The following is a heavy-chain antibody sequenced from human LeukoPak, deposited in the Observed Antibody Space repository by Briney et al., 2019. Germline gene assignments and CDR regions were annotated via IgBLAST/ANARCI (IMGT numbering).Heavy chain of an antibody. D-gene: IGHD6-13*01. CDR2: IYYSGST. CDR3: ARSYIAASGRDAFDI. Sequence: SETLSLTCTVSGGSISSYYWSWIRQPPGKGLEWIGYIYYSGSTNYNPSLKSRVTISVDASKNQFFLKLSSVTAADTAIYYCARSYIAASGRDAFDIWGQGTMVTVSS. J-gene: IGHJ3*02. CDR1: GGSISSYY. V-gene: IGHV4-59*01.